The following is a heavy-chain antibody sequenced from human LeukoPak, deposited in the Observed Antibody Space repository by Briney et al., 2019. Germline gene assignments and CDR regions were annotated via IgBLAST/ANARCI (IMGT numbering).Heavy chain of an antibody. J-gene: IGHJ4*02. Sequence: GGSLRLSCAASGFTFSSYAMSWVRQAPGEGLEWVSAISGSGGSTYYADSVKGRFTISRDNSKNTLYLQMNSLRAEDTAVYYCAKARDYDFWSGYSSYFYYWGQGTLVTVSS. D-gene: IGHD3-3*01. CDR2: ISGSGGST. CDR3: AKARDYDFWSGYSSYFYY. V-gene: IGHV3-23*01. CDR1: GFTFSSYA.